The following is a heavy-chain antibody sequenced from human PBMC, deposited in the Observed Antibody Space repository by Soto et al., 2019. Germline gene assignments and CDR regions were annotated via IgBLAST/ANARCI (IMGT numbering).Heavy chain of an antibody. D-gene: IGHD1-20*01. Sequence: EVQLLESGGGLVQPGGSLRLSCAASGFTFSSYAMSWVRQAPGKGLEWVSAISGSGGSTYYADSVKGRFTISRDNSKNTLHLQMNSLRAEDTTIYYCAKGLPVYKLAPPLDYWGQGSLVTVSS. CDR3: AKGLPVYKLAPPLDY. CDR1: GFTFSSYA. J-gene: IGHJ4*02. V-gene: IGHV3-23*01. CDR2: ISGSGGST.